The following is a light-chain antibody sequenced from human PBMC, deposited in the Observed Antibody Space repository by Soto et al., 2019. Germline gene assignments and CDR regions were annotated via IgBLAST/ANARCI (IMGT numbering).Light chain of an antibody. CDR1: QSVSSK. Sequence: EIVMTQSPATLSVSPGERATVSCRASQSVSSKIAWYQQKPGQAPRLLIYGASTRATGIPARFSGSGSGTEFTLTISSLQSEDFAVYYCQQYNNWPPWTFGQGTKVEIK. J-gene: IGKJ1*01. CDR2: GAS. CDR3: QQYNNWPPWT. V-gene: IGKV3-15*01.